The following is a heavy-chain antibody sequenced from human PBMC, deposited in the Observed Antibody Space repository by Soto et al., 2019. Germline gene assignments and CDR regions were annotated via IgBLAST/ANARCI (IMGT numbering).Heavy chain of an antibody. J-gene: IGHJ5*02. CDR2: IYYSGST. CDR1: GGSISSYY. Sequence: SETLSLTCTGSGGSISSYYWSWIRQPPGKGLEWIGYIYYSGSTNYNPSLKSRVTISVDTSKNQFSLKLSSVTAADTAVYYCARLIVVVVAANKLHWFDPWGQGTLVTVSS. V-gene: IGHV4-59*01. D-gene: IGHD2-15*01. CDR3: ARLIVVVVAANKLHWFDP.